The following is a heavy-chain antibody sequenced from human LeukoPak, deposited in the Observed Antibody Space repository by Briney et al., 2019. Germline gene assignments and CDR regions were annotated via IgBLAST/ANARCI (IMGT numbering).Heavy chain of an antibody. V-gene: IGHV1-2*06. J-gene: IGHJ6*03. D-gene: IGHD5-12*01. CDR1: GYTFTSYY. CDR3: ARARGYSGYDYNYYYYMDV. Sequence: ASVKVSCKASGYTFTSYYMHWVRQAPGQGLEWMGRINPNSGGTNYAQKFQGRVTMTRDTSISTAYMELSRLRSDDTAVYYCARARGYSGYDYNYYYYMDVWGKGTTVTVSS. CDR2: INPNSGGT.